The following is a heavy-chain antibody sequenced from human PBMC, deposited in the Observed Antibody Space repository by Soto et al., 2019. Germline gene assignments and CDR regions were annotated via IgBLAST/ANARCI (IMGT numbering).Heavy chain of an antibody. CDR3: ARDRPRTIDNSDYYYYGLDV. J-gene: IGHJ6*02. CDR2: IYNSEST. CDR1: GASVSSGDYY. D-gene: IGHD3-22*01. Sequence: QVQLQESGPGPVKPSETLSLTCTVYGASVSSGDYYWSWLRQPPGKGLEWIGYIYNSESTTYNPSLNSRVTISVDPSKNQLSLKLTSMTAADTAVYYCARDRPRTIDNSDYYYYGLDVWGLGTTVTVSS. V-gene: IGHV4-61*08.